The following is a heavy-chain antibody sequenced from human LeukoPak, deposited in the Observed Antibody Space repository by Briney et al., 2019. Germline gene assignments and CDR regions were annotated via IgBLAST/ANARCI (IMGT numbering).Heavy chain of an antibody. CDR2: ISGDGGST. D-gene: IGHD5-24*01. V-gene: IGHV3-43*02. Sequence: GGSLRLSCAASGFTFDDYAMHWVRQAPGKGLEWVSLISGDGGSTYYADSEKGRFTISRDNSKNSLYLQMNSLRTEDTALYYCAKDGGGDGYNSLDYWGQGTLVTVSS. CDR1: GFTFDDYA. CDR3: AKDGGGDGYNSLDY. J-gene: IGHJ4*02.